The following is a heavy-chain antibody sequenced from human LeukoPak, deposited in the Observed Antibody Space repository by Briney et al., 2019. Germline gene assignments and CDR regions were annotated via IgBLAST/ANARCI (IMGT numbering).Heavy chain of an antibody. V-gene: IGHV3-23*01. CDR2: ISRSGDIT. CDR1: GATFSKYG. Sequence: TGGSLRLPCAASGATFSKYGMKWVRQAAGAGLEYVSGISRSGDITHYADSVKGRFTISRDNVKNTLYLQMNSLRAEDTALYYCATEGFYYWGPGTQVTVSS. CDR3: ATEGFYY. J-gene: IGHJ4*02.